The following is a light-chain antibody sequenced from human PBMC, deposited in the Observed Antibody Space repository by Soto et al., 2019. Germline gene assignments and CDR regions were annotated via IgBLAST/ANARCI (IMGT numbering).Light chain of an antibody. J-gene: IGLJ1*01. V-gene: IGLV2-23*02. CDR3: CSYAGSSIPYV. CDR1: SSDVGSYNL. CDR2: EVS. Sequence: QSVLTQPASVSGSPGQSITISCTGTSSDVGSYNLVSWYQQHPGKAPKLMIYEVSKRPSGVSNRFSGSKSGNTASLTISELQAEDEADYYCCSYAGSSIPYVFGTGTKVTVL.